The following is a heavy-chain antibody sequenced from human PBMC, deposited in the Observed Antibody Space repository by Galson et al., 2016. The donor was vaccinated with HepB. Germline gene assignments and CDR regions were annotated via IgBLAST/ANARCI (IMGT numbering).Heavy chain of an antibody. CDR1: GFTMRSYS. CDR3: ATYTKPLLRKLADLFDN. Sequence: SLRLSCAGFGFTMRSYSLNWVRQAPGRGLQWVSSIGSNSDYEQYADSVRGRFTVSRDNARNSLFLQMNDLRFEDTAIYYCATYTKPLLRKLADLFDNWGQGSLVSVSS. V-gene: IGHV3-21*01. J-gene: IGHJ4*02. D-gene: IGHD3-10*01. CDR2: IGSNSDYE.